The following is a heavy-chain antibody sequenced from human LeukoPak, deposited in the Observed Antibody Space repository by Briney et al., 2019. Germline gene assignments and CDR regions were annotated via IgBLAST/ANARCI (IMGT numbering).Heavy chain of an antibody. CDR2: ISGSGGST. Sequence: GGSLRLSCVASGFTFSSYAMSWVRQAPGKGLEWVSAISGSGGSTYYADSVKGRFTISRDNSKNTLYLQMSSLRAEDTAVYYCAKHASYDILFDPWGQGTLVTVSS. CDR1: GFTFSSYA. J-gene: IGHJ5*02. V-gene: IGHV3-23*01. CDR3: AKHASYDILFDP. D-gene: IGHD3-9*01.